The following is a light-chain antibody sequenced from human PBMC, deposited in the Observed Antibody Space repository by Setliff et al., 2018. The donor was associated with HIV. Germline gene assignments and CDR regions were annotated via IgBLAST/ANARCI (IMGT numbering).Light chain of an antibody. CDR2: EVS. CDR3: SSYTSSSTLIV. Sequence: QSVLIQPASVSGSPGQSITISCTGSSSDVGGYNYVSWYQQHPGKAPKLMIYEVSNRPSGVSNRFSGSKSGNTASLTIPGLQAEDEADYYCSSYTSSSTLIVFGTGTKVTVL. V-gene: IGLV2-14*01. J-gene: IGLJ1*01. CDR1: SSDVGGYNY.